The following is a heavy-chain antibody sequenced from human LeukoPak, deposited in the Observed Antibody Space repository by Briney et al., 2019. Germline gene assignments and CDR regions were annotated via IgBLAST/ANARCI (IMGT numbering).Heavy chain of an antibody. Sequence: GGSLRLSCAASGFTFSSYAMHWVRQAPGKGLEWVAVISYDGSNKYYADSVKGRFTISRDNSKNTLYLQMNSLRAEDTAVYYCARIAYYYDSSGYYRWGQGTLVTVSS. V-gene: IGHV3-30*04. J-gene: IGHJ4*02. D-gene: IGHD3-22*01. CDR1: GFTFSSYA. CDR2: ISYDGSNK. CDR3: ARIAYYYDSSGYYR.